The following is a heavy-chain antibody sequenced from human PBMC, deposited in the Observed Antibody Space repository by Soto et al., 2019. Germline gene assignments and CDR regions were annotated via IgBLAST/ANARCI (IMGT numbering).Heavy chain of an antibody. V-gene: IGHV3-21*01. Sequence: KAGGSLRLSCAGSGFIFSTYSMHWVRQAPGKGLEWVSSISTSGDTYYGDSVKGRFTISRDNAKNSLSLQMNSLRAEDTAVYYCAREKTAWPLAYGLDVWGQGTTVTVSS. J-gene: IGHJ6*02. CDR3: AREKTAWPLAYGLDV. D-gene: IGHD1-1*01. CDR2: ISTSGDT. CDR1: GFIFSTYS.